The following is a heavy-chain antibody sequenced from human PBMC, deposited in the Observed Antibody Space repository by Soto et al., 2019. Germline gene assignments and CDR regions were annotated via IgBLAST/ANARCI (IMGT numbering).Heavy chain of an antibody. J-gene: IGHJ4*02. CDR3: APQGVGATGYLY. CDR2: ISDSGSRK. V-gene: IGHV3-48*01. CDR1: GFTLGGYS. Sequence: VQLVESGGGLVQPGGSLRLSCVVSGFTLGGYSMNWVRQAPGKGLEWVSYISDSGSRKYYADSVKGRFTISRDSAKNSLYLQMNSLRAEDTAVYYCAPQGVGATGYLYWGQGTLVTVSS. D-gene: IGHD1-26*01.